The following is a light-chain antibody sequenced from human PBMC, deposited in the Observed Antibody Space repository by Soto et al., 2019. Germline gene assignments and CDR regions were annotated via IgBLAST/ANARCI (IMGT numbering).Light chain of an antibody. J-gene: IGKJ1*01. CDR1: QSISSW. Sequence: DIPMTQSPSTLSASVGDRVTITCRASQSISSWLAWYQQKPGKAPNLLIYKASSLQSGVPTRFSGSGPETEFTLTISSLQPDDFATYYCQQYNTYPWTFGQGTKVEIK. V-gene: IGKV1-5*03. CDR2: KAS. CDR3: QQYNTYPWT.